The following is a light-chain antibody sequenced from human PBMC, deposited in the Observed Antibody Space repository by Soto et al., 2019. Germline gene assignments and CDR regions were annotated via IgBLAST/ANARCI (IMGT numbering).Light chain of an antibody. CDR1: SSNIETNT. CDR2: NNN. J-gene: IGLJ2*01. V-gene: IGLV1-44*01. Sequence: QSVLTQPPSASGTPGQRVTISCSGSSSNIETNTVDWYQHLPGTAPKVLIFNNNQRPSGVPVRFSGSKSGTSASLAISGLQSEDEADYYCAVWDDSLSGMVFGGGTQLTVL. CDR3: AVWDDSLSGMV.